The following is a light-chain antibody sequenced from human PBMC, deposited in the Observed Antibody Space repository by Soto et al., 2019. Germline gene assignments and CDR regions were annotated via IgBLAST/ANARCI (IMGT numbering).Light chain of an antibody. J-gene: IGKJ5*01. Sequence: EIVLTQSPGTLSMSPGERATLSCRASQSVSSSYLAWYQQKPGQAPRLLIYGASSRPTGIPDRFSGSGSGTDFTLTISRLEPEEFAVYYCQQYGSSSTFGQGTRLEI. CDR3: QQYGSSST. V-gene: IGKV3-20*01. CDR1: QSVSSSY. CDR2: GAS.